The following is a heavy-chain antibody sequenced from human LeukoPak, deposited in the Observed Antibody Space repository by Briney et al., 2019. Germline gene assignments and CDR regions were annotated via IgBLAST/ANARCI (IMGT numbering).Heavy chain of an antibody. Sequence: PGGSLRLSCAASGFTFSRYSMNWVRQAPGKGLEWVSSISISSNYIYYPDSLKGRFTISRDNAKNSLYLQMNSLRAEDTAVYYCARDRYGRGYSGYGPVDYWGQGTLVTVSS. CDR2: ISISSNYI. CDR1: GFTFSRYS. V-gene: IGHV3-21*01. J-gene: IGHJ4*02. CDR3: ARDRYGRGYSGYGPVDY. D-gene: IGHD5-12*01.